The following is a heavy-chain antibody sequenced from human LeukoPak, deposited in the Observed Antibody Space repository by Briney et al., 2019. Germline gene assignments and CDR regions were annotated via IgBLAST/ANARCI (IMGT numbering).Heavy chain of an antibody. CDR1: GGSISSYY. CDR2: IYYSWST. J-gene: IGHJ6*03. D-gene: IGHD2-15*01. Sequence: SETLSLTCTVSGGSISSYYWSWIRQPPGKGLEWIGYIYYSWSTNYNPSLKSLVTISVDTSKNQFPLKLSSVTAADTVVYYCARGLRCSGGSCYSAYYYYYYMDVWGKGTTVTVSS. CDR3: ARGLRCSGGSCYSAYYYYYYMDV. V-gene: IGHV4-59*01.